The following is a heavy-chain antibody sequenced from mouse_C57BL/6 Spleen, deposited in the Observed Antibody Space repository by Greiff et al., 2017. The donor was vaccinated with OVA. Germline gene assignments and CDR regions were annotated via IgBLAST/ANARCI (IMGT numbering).Heavy chain of an antibody. J-gene: IGHJ4*01. CDR1: GFTFTDYY. D-gene: IGHD1-1*01. V-gene: IGHV7-3*01. CDR3: ARSLLLLRMDY. Sequence: EVQRVESGGGLVQPGGSLSLSCAASGFTFTDYYMSWVRQPPGKALEWLGFIRNKANGYTTEYSASVKGRFTISRDNSQSILYLQMNALRAEDSATYYCARSLLLLRMDYWGQGTSVTVSS. CDR2: IRNKANGYTT.